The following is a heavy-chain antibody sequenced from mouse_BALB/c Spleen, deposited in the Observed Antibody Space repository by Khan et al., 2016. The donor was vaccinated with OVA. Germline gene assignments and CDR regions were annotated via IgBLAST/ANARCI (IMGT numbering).Heavy chain of an antibody. CDR1: GFTFSSFG. Sequence: EVELVESGGGLVQPGGSRKLSCAASGFTFSSFGMHWVHQAPEKGLEWVAYINRGSTTIYYADPVKGRFTISRDNPKNTLFLQMTSLRSEDTAMYYCARGNWAYWGQGTTLTVSS. J-gene: IGHJ2*01. V-gene: IGHV5-17*02. CDR3: ARGNWAY. CDR2: INRGSTTI. D-gene: IGHD4-1*01.